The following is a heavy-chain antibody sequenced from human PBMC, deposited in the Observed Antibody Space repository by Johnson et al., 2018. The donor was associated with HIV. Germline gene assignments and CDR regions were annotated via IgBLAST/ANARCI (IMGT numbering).Heavy chain of an antibody. D-gene: IGHD6-13*01. J-gene: IGHJ3*02. V-gene: IGHV3-7*03. CDR1: GITFSSYW. CDR3: AGGRGAAGGMRGGCFDR. CDR2: IKQDGSEK. Sequence: VQVVESGGGVVQPGRSLRLSCEASGITFSSYWMSWVRQAPGKGLEWVANIKQDGSEKYYVDSVKGRFTISRDNAKNSLYLQMNSLRAEDTAVYYCAGGRGAAGGMRGGCFDRWGQGTMVTVS.